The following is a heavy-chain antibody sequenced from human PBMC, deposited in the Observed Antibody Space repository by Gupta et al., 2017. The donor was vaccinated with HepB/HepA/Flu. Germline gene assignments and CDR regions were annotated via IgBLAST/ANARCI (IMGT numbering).Heavy chain of an antibody. D-gene: IGHD2-2*01. Sequence: QVQLVESGGGVVQPGRSLRLSCAASGFTFSSYGMHWVRQAPGKGLEWVAVISYDGSNKYYADSVRGRFTISRDNSKNTLYLQMNSLRAEDTAVYYCAKVVPAADWGTSYYYYGMDVWGQGTTVTVSS. CDR1: GFTFSSYG. V-gene: IGHV3-30*18. CDR2: ISYDGSNK. CDR3: AKVVPAADWGTSYYYYGMDV. J-gene: IGHJ6*02.